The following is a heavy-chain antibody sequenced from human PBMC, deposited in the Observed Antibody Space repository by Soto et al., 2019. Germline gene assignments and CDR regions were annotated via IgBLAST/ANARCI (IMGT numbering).Heavy chain of an antibody. CDR3: ARSGNDYYFDY. CDR1: GFTFSSYG. CDR2: IWYDGSNK. V-gene: IGHV3-33*01. D-gene: IGHD1-1*01. J-gene: IGHJ4*02. Sequence: GSLRLSCAASGFTFSSYGMHWVRQAPGKGLEWVAVIWYDGSNKYYTDSVKGRFTISRDNSKNTLYLQMNSLRAEDTAVYYCARSGNDYYFDYWGQGTLVTVSS.